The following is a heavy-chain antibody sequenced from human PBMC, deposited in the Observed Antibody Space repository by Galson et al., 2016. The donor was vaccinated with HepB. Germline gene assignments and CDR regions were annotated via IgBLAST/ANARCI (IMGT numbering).Heavy chain of an antibody. CDR1: GLSLSPYA. V-gene: IGHV3-23*01. CDR2: IGASGGSK. Sequence: SLRLSCAGSGLSLSPYAMSWGRQAPGKGLEWVSGIGASGGSKTYADSVRGRFIISRDNSNNKLLLQMNSLTTEDTAIYFCAKDRLSGHGDYSWGIFDIWGRGTEVTVSS. D-gene: IGHD4-17*01. CDR3: AKDRLSGHGDYSWGIFDI. J-gene: IGHJ3*02.